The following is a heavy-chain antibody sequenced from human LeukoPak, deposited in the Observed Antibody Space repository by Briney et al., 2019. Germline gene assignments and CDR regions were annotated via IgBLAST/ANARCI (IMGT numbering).Heavy chain of an antibody. J-gene: IGHJ4*02. CDR2: ISGSGTTT. V-gene: IGHV3-23*01. D-gene: IGHD2-15*01. Sequence: GGFLRLSCAASGFTFRSYGMSWVRQAPGKGLEWVSIISGSGTTTDYADSVKGRFTISRDNSKNTLYLQMNSLRAEDTAVYYCAKGVRPVVAATYFDYWGQGTLVTVSS. CDR3: AKGVRPVVAATYFDY. CDR1: GFTFRSYG.